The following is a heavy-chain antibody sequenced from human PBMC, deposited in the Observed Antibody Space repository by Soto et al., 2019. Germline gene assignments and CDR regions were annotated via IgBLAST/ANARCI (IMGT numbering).Heavy chain of an antibody. CDR3: ARDLDGLHDDTSGPFPRPG. CDR1: GGSTSRDDYY. J-gene: IGHJ1*01. V-gene: IGHV4-30-4*01. D-gene: IGHD3-22*01. Sequence: SETLSLTCTVAGGSTSRDDYYWSWIRQAPGRGLEWIGYIHSSGSIYYNPSLKSRATMSIDMAWNQFSLKVSSVTVADTAVYYCARDLDGLHDDTSGPFPRPGWGQGTLVTVSS. CDR2: IHSSGSI.